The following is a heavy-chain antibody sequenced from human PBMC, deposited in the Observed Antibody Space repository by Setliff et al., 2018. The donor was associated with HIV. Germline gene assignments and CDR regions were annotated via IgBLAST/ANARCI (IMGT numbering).Heavy chain of an antibody. CDR1: GGSITSGNYF. Sequence: LSLTCTVSGGSITSGNYFWTWIRQPAGKGLEWIGHIYTDGSTNYNPSFRSRVTISVDSSKNQFSLKLSSVTAADTAVYYCARDARWLQFPYFDSWGQGTPVTVSS. CDR2: IYTDGST. CDR3: ARDARWLQFPYFDS. D-gene: IGHD5-12*01. J-gene: IGHJ4*01. V-gene: IGHV4-61*09.